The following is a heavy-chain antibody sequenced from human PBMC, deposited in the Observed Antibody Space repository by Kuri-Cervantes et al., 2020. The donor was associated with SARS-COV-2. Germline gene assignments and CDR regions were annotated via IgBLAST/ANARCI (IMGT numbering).Heavy chain of an antibody. J-gene: IGHJ4*02. D-gene: IGHD3-3*01. V-gene: IGHV4-39*01. CDR2: IYYSGST. CDR3: ATSGYYDFWSGYYFDY. Sequence: SETLSLTCTVSGGSISSSSYYWGWIRQPPGKGLEWIGSIYYSGSTHCNPSLKSRVTISVDTSKNQFSLKLSSVTAADTAVYYCATSGYYDFWSGYYFDYWGQGTLVTVSS. CDR1: GGSISSSSYY.